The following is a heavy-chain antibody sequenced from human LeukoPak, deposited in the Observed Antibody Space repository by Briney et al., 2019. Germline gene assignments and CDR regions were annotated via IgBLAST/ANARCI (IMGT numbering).Heavy chain of an antibody. CDR2: IYSGGST. D-gene: IGHD4-17*01. CDR3: ARMHYGDYLEVSDI. CDR1: GFTVSSNY. Sequence: PGRSLRLSCAASGFTVSSNYMSWVRQAPGKGLEWVSVIYSGGSTYYADSVKGRFTISRDKSKNTLYLQMNSLRAEDTAVYYCARMHYGDYLEVSDIWGQGTMVTVSS. J-gene: IGHJ3*02. V-gene: IGHV3-66*01.